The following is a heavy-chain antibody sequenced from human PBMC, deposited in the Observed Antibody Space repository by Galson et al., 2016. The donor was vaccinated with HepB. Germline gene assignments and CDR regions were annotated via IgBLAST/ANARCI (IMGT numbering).Heavy chain of an antibody. J-gene: IGHJ3*01. D-gene: IGHD3-9*01. CDR2: IRYDGSNK. V-gene: IGHV3-30*02. Sequence: SLRLSCAASGFTFSSYGMHWVRQAPGRGLEWVTFIRYDGSNKYYADSVKGRFTISRDNSKNTLYLQMNSLRAENTAVYYCARDFDYWGQGTMVTVSS. CDR3: ARDFDY. CDR1: GFTFSSYG.